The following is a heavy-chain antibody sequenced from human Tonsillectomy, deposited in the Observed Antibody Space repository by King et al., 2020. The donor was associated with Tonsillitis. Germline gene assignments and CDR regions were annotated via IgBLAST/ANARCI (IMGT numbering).Heavy chain of an antibody. Sequence: QLQESGPGLVKPSETLSLTCTVSGDSITSNYWSWIRQPAGKGLEWIGRMYASGTPYYRPSLKSRVTMSLDTSKNQFSLKLTSVTAADPAVYYCARAWNRMAWFDHWGQGTLVTVSS. CDR3: ARAWNRMAWFDH. V-gene: IGHV4-4*07. CDR1: GDSITSNY. D-gene: IGHD1-1*01. J-gene: IGHJ5*02. CDR2: MYASGTP.